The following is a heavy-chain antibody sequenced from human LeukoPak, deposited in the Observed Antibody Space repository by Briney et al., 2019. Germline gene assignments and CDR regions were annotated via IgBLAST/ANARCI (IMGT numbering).Heavy chain of an antibody. CDR1: GGSISSTSYY. V-gene: IGHV4-61*02. D-gene: IGHD2-15*01. J-gene: IGHJ6*03. CDR3: ARAVYRAATYYYYYYMDV. CDR2: IYTSGST. Sequence: SQTLSLTCTVSGGSISSTSYYWSWIRQPAGKGLEWIGRIYTSGSTNYNPSLKSRVTISVDTSKNQFSLKLSSVTAADTAVYYCARAVYRAATYYYYYYMDVWGKGTTVTVSS.